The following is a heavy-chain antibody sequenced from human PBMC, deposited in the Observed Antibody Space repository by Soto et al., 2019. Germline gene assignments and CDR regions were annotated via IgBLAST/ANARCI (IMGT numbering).Heavy chain of an antibody. D-gene: IGHD6-19*01. V-gene: IGHV3-33*01. CDR2: IWYDGSNK. CDR3: ARDRGSGWYFTPFDP. CDR1: GFTFSSYG. J-gene: IGHJ5*02. Sequence: PGGSLRLSCAASGFTFSSYGMHWVRQAPGKGLEWVAVIWYDGSNKYYADSVKGRFTISRDNSKNTLYLQMSSLRAEDTAVYYCARDRGSGWYFTPFDPWGQGTLVTVSS.